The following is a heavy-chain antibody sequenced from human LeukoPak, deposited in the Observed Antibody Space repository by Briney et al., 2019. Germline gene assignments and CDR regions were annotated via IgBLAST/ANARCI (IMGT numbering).Heavy chain of an antibody. CDR3: ARGSVVPAEGWFDP. CDR1: GGSISSYY. CDR2: IYYSGST. V-gene: IGHV4-59*01. J-gene: IGHJ5*02. D-gene: IGHD2-2*01. Sequence: PSETLSLTCTVSGGSISSYYWSWIRQPPGKGLEWIGYIYYSGSTNYNPSPKSRVTISVDTSKNQFSLKLSSVTAADTAVYYCARGSVVPAEGWFDPWGQGTLVTVSS.